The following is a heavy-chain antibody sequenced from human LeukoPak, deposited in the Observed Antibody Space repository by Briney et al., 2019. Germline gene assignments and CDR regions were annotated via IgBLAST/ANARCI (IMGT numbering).Heavy chain of an antibody. J-gene: IGHJ4*01. CDR3: ARVKAVAGTLPHLLDY. CDR1: GVSFSGYY. V-gene: IGHV4-34*01. CDR2: INHRGST. D-gene: IGHD6-19*01. Sequence: PSETLSLTCAVYGVSFSGYYWSWIRQPPGKGLEWIGEINHRGSTNYNPPLKSRLTISKDKFKNQFSLKLTSVTVADTAVYFCARVKAVAGTLPHLLDYWGQGTLVTVSS.